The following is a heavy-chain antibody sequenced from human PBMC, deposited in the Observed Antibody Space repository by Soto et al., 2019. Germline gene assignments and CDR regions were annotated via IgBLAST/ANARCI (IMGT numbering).Heavy chain of an antibody. CDR3: ARDYGGMGTVTTFGGFDY. Sequence: QVQLQESGPGLVKPSQTLSLTCTVSGGSISSGGYYWSWIRQHPGKGLEWIGYIYYSGSTYYNPSRKSRVTISVDTSKNQFSLKLSSVTAADTAVYYCARDYGGMGTVTTFGGFDYWGQGTLVTVSS. CDR1: GGSISSGGYY. CDR2: IYYSGST. V-gene: IGHV4-31*03. J-gene: IGHJ4*02. D-gene: IGHD4-17*01.